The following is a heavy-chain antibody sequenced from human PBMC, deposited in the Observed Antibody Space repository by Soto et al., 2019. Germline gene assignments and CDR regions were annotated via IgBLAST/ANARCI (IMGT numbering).Heavy chain of an antibody. D-gene: IGHD6-19*01. CDR2: INQDGGGT. Sequence: EVQLVESGGGLVQPGGSLRLSCVASGFTFISSFMGWVRQAPGKGLEWVANINQDGGGTYYVDSVEGRFTISRDNAKDSLYLQMNSLRVEDTAIYYCAKPLQQWLLQGSGVDVWGQGTTVTVSS. J-gene: IGHJ6*02. CDR1: GFTFISSF. CDR3: AKPLQQWLLQGSGVDV. V-gene: IGHV3-7*03.